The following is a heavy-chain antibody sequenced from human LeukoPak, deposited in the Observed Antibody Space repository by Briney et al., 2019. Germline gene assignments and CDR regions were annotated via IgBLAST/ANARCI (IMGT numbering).Heavy chain of an antibody. CDR3: ARGVNRPNYYYYGMDV. D-gene: IGHD4-11*01. V-gene: IGHV3-7*01. Sequence: GGSLRLSCAASGFTFSNYWMSWVRQTPGKGLEWVANIKQDGSEKYYVDSVKGRFTISRDNAKNSLYLQMNSLRAEDTAMYYCARGVNRPNYYYYGMDVWGQGTTVTVSS. CDR1: GFTFSNYW. J-gene: IGHJ6*02. CDR2: IKQDGSEK.